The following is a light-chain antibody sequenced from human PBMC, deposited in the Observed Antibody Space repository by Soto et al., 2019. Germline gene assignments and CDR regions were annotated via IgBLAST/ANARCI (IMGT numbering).Light chain of an antibody. Sequence: EIVLTQSPATLSLSPGERATLSCRASQSVSSYLAWFQQKPGQAPRLLIFEPSNRPTGMPARFSGSGSGTDFTLTISSLEPEDFAVYYCQQRSNWPITFGQGTRLEIK. CDR1: QSVSSY. V-gene: IGKV3-11*01. J-gene: IGKJ5*01. CDR2: EPS. CDR3: QQRSNWPIT.